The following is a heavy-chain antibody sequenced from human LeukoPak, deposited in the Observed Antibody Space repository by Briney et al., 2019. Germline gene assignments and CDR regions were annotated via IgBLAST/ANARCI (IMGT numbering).Heavy chain of an antibody. D-gene: IGHD5-18*01. Sequence: GGSLRLSCAASGFTFDDYAMHWVRHAPGKGLEWVSGISWNSGSIGYADSVKGRFTISRDNAKNSLYLQMNSLRAEDTALYYCAKEYTDDAFDIWGQGTMVTVSS. V-gene: IGHV3-9*01. CDR1: GFTFDDYA. CDR3: AKEYTDDAFDI. J-gene: IGHJ3*02. CDR2: ISWNSGSI.